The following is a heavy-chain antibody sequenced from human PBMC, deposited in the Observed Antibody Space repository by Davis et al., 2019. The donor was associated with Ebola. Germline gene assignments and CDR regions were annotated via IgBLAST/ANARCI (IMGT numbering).Heavy chain of an antibody. Sequence: AASVKVSCKASGGTFSSYAISWVRQAPGQGLEWMGRIIPILGIANYAQKFQGRVTITADKSTSTAYMELSSLRSEDTAVYYCATHGLSLSDYYRYYYGMDVWGQGTTVTVSS. V-gene: IGHV1-69*04. CDR2: IIPILGIA. CDR1: GGTFSSYA. J-gene: IGHJ6*02. CDR3: ATHGLSLSDYYRYYYGMDV. D-gene: IGHD3-22*01.